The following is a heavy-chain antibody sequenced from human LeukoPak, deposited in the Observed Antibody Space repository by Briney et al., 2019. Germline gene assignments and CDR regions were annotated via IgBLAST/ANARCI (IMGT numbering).Heavy chain of an antibody. Sequence: ASVKVSCTASGYTFTSYGISWVRQAPGQGLEWMGWISAYNGNTNYAQKLQGRVTMTTDTSTSTACMELRSLRSDDTAVYYCARVEMRDSSSDYWGQGTLVTVSS. CDR2: ISAYNGNT. D-gene: IGHD6-13*01. CDR3: ARVEMRDSSSDY. V-gene: IGHV1-18*01. J-gene: IGHJ4*02. CDR1: GYTFTSYG.